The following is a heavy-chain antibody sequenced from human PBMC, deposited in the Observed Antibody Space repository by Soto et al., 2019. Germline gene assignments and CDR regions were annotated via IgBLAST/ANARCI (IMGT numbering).Heavy chain of an antibody. D-gene: IGHD6-13*01. Sequence: SETLSLTCAVSGGSISSSNWWSWVRQPPGKGLEWIGEIYHSGSTNYNPSLKSRVTISVDKSKNQFSLKLSSVTAADTAVYYCARVYSSRWYHYGMDVWGQGTTVTVSS. J-gene: IGHJ6*02. CDR3: ARVYSSRWYHYGMDV. CDR2: IYHSGST. CDR1: GGSISSSNW. V-gene: IGHV4-4*02.